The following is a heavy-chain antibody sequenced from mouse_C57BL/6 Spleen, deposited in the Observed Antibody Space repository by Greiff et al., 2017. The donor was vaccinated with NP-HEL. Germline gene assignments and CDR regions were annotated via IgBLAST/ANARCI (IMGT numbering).Heavy chain of an antibody. D-gene: IGHD2-2*01. Sequence: VKLVESGPGLVAPSQSLSITCTVSGFSLTSYGVHWVRQPPGKGLEWLVVIWSDGSTTYNSAHKSSLSISKDDSKSKVFLKMNSLQTDDTSMDYGARNEGYYGYDVGAMDYWGQGTSVTVSS. CDR3: ARNEGYYGYDVGAMDY. J-gene: IGHJ4*01. V-gene: IGHV2-6*02. CDR2: IWSDGST. CDR1: GFSLTSYG.